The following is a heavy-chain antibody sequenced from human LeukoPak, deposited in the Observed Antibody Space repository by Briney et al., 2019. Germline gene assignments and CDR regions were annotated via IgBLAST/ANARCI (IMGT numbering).Heavy chain of an antibody. V-gene: IGHV3-7*01. J-gene: IGHJ6*02. CDR1: GFTFSSYW. CDR3: ARSGSPGFYYYYYGMDV. D-gene: IGHD3-10*01. CDR2: IKQDGSEK. Sequence: TGGSLRLSCAASGFTFSSYWMSWVRQAPGKGLEWVANIKQDGSEKYYVDSVKGRFTISRDNAKNSLYLQMNSLRAEDTAVYYCARSGSPGFYYYYYGMDVWGQGTTVTVSS.